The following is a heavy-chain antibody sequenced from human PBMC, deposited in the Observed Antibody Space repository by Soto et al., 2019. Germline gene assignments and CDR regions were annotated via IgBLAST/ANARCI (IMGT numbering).Heavy chain of an antibody. V-gene: IGHV3-48*01. Sequence: GGSLRLSCAASEFTFSDYIMNWVRQAPGKGLEWVSYISSVSSTIFYADSVKGRFTISRDNSKNTLYLQMNSLRAEDTAVYYCARACGGDCSAFDIWGQGTMVTVSS. D-gene: IGHD2-21*02. J-gene: IGHJ3*02. CDR1: EFTFSDYI. CDR3: ARACGGDCSAFDI. CDR2: ISSVSSTI.